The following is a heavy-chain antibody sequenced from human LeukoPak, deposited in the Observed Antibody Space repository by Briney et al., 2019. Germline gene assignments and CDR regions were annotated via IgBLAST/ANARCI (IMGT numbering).Heavy chain of an antibody. D-gene: IGHD2-15*01. J-gene: IGHJ4*02. CDR2: ISSSGSTI. CDR1: GFTFSDYY. V-gene: IGHV3-11*04. Sequence: GGSLRLSCAASGFTFSDYYMSWIRQAPGKGLEWVSYISSSGSTIYYADSVKGRFTISRDNAKNSLYLQMNSLRAEDTAVYYCAREYCSGGSCYSEPYPSDYWGQGTLVTVSS. CDR3: AREYCSGGSCYSEPYPSDY.